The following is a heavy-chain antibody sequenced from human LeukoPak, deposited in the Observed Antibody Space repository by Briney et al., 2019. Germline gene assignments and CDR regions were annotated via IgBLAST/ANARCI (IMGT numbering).Heavy chain of an antibody. V-gene: IGHV3-30*02. CDR2: IRYDGSNK. Sequence: GGSLRLSCAAPGFTFSSYGMHWVRQAPGKGLEWVAFIRYDGSNKYYADSVKGRFTISRDNSKNTLYLQMNSLRAEDTAVYYCAKDKSTMHFDYWGQGTLVTVSS. CDR3: AKDKSTMHFDY. J-gene: IGHJ4*02. CDR1: GFTFSSYG. D-gene: IGHD2-2*01.